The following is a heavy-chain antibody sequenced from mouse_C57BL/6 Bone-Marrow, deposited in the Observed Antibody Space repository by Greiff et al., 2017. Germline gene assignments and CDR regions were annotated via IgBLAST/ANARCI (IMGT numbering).Heavy chain of an antibody. CDR2: ISNGGGST. V-gene: IGHV5-12*01. J-gene: IGHJ4*01. D-gene: IGHD2-2*01. CDR3: ARHVKSTMVTKNYAMDY. Sequence: EVHLVESGGGLVQPGGSLKLSCAASGFTFSDYYMYWVRQTPEKRLEWVAYISNGGGSTYYPDTVKGRFTISRDNAKNTLYLQMSRLKSEDTAMYYCARHVKSTMVTKNYAMDYWGQGTSVTVSS. CDR1: GFTFSDYY.